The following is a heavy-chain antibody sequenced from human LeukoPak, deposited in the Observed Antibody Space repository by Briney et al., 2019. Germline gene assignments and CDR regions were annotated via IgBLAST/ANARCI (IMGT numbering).Heavy chain of an antibody. CDR3: ARDRGALGATVPAIFAVNFFDS. V-gene: IGHV4-38-2*02. D-gene: IGHD2-2*02. J-gene: IGHJ4*02. Sequence: SETLSLTCSVSGRSINNGYFWGWIPQPPGKGLEWIATIHHSGSAAYNPSLESRVTISVDTSKNQFSLRLSSVTAADTAVYYCARDRGALGATVPAIFAVNFFDSWGQGTLGTVSS. CDR1: GRSINNGYF. CDR2: IHHSGSA.